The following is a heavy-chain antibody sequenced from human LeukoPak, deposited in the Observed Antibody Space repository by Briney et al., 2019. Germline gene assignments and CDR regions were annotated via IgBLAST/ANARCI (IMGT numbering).Heavy chain of an antibody. CDR2: ISSSGSTI. J-gene: IGHJ4*02. CDR3: ARGGDWTDY. Sequence: PGGSLRLSCAASGFTFSNAWMSWVRQAPGEGLEWVSYISSSGSTIYYADSVKGRFTISRDNAKNSLYLQTNSLRAEDTAVYYCARGGDWTDYWGQGTLVTVSS. D-gene: IGHD2-21*02. CDR1: GFTFSNAW. V-gene: IGHV3-11*04.